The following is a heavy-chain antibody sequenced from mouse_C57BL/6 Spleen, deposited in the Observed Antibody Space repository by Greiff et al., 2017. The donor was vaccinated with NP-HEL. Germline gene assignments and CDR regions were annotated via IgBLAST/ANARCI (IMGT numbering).Heavy chain of an antibody. CDR3: AREWAITTVVAPLFDY. V-gene: IGHV1-22*01. CDR1: GYTFTDYN. J-gene: IGHJ2*01. D-gene: IGHD1-1*01. CDR2: INPNNGGT. Sequence: EVQLQQSGPELVKPGASVKMSCKASGYTFTDYNMHWVKQSHGKSLEWIGYINPNNGGTSYNQKFKGKATLTVNKSSSTAYMELRSLTSEDSAVYYCAREWAITTVVAPLFDYWGQGTTLTVSS.